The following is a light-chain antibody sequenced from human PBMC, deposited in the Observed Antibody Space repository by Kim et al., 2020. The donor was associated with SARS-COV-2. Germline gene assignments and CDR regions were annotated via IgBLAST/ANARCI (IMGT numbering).Light chain of an antibody. CDR2: SAS. J-gene: IGKJ2*01. CDR1: QSVSSN. CDR3: QQYNNWPYT. Sequence: SVSPGERATLSCRANQSVSSNLAWYQQKPGQAPRLVIYSASTRATGIPARFSGSGSGTEFTLTISSLQSEDFAVYYCQQYNNWPYTFGQGTKLEI. V-gene: IGKV3-15*01.